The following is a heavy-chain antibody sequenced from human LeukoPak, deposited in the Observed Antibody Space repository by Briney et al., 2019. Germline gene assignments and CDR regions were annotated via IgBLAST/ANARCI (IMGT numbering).Heavy chain of an antibody. V-gene: IGHV4-4*07. Sequence: TLSLTXTXXXGSIXXXYWSWIRQPAGKGVEGIGRIYTSGRTNYNPSLKSGGTISVDTCKKQFSLKVSSVTAADTAVYYCARENGDSSGWTALFDYWGQGTLVTVSS. CDR1: XGSIXXXY. CDR3: ARENGDSSGWTALFDY. D-gene: IGHD6-19*01. CDR2: IYTSGRT. J-gene: IGHJ4*02.